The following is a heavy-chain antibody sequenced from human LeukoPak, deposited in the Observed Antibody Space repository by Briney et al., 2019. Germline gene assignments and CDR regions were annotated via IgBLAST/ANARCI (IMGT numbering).Heavy chain of an antibody. CDR1: GFTFSNYE. CDR3: ASGYCSGGSCLG. CDR2: ISSGGYTT. V-gene: IGHV3-48*03. D-gene: IGHD2-15*01. J-gene: IGHJ4*02. Sequence: GGSLRLSCAASGFTFSNYEMNGVRQAPGKGLEWVSYISSGGYTTYYADFVQGRFTISRDNAKNSLYLQMNSLRAEDTAVYYCASGYCSGGSCLGWGQGTLVTVSS.